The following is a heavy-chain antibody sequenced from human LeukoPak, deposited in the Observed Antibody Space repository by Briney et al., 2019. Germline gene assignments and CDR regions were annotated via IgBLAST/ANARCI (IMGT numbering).Heavy chain of an antibody. D-gene: IGHD3-22*01. V-gene: IGHV4-4*07. CDR3: ARDGTYDSSGYYYLVAFDI. CDR2: IYTSGST. Sequence: SETLSLTCTVSGGSISSYYWSWIRQPAGKGLEWIGRIYTSGSTNYNPSLQRRVTMSVDTSKNQFSLKLSSVTAADTAVYYCARDGTYDSSGYYYLVAFDIWGQGTMVTVYS. J-gene: IGHJ3*02. CDR1: GGSISSYY.